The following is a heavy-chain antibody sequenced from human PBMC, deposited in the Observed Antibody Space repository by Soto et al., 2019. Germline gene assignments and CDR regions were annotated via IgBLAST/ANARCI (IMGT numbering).Heavy chain of an antibody. Sequence: QVHLQQWGTGLLKPSETLSLTCAVYGGSFSDTYWNLFRQPPGKGLEGTGEINHNTNTIYNPSLTCRVTISVDTSKNLFSLKLPSVTAAHTAVYYCARGVRLFRGSFAPWGQGTLVTVSS. V-gene: IGHV4-34*01. D-gene: IGHD2-15*01. CDR3: ARGVRLFRGSFAP. CDR2: INHNTNT. CDR1: GGSFSDTY. J-gene: IGHJ5*02.